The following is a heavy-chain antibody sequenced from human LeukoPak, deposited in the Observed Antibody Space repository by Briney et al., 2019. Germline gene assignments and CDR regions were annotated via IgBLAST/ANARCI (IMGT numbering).Heavy chain of an antibody. Sequence: GGSLRLSCAASGFTFDDYAMYWVRQAPGKGLEWVSAISGSGGSTYYADSVKGRFTISRDNSKNTLYLQMNILRAEDTAVYYCATHYYDSSGYYPDYFDYWGQGTLVTVSS. J-gene: IGHJ4*02. V-gene: IGHV3-23*01. CDR2: ISGSGGST. D-gene: IGHD3-22*01. CDR1: GFTFDDYA. CDR3: ATHYYDSSGYYPDYFDY.